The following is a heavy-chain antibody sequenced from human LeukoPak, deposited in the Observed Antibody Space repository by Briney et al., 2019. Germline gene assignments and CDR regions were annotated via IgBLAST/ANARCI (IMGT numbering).Heavy chain of an antibody. CDR3: ARADANRSGFDY. J-gene: IGHJ4*02. CDR2: IYHSGST. Sequence: PSETLSLTCAVSGGSISSDGYSWSCIRQPPGKGLKWIGYIYHSGSTYYNPSLKSRVTISVDRAKNQFSLKPSSVTSATTAVYYCARADANRSGFDYWGQGTLVTVSS. V-gene: IGHV4-30-2*01. D-gene: IGHD3-16*01. CDR1: GGSISSDGYS.